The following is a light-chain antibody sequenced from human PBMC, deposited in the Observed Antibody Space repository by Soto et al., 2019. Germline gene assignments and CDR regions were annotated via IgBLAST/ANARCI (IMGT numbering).Light chain of an antibody. CDR3: QQYNNLWT. V-gene: IGKV3-15*01. J-gene: IGKJ1*01. CDR2: GAS. Sequence: EIVMTQSPATLSVSPGERATLSCRASQSVSSNLVWYQQKPGQAPRLLIYGASTRATAVPARFSGSGSGTEFTLTISSLQSEDFAVYYCQQYNNLWTFGQGTKVEIK. CDR1: QSVSSN.